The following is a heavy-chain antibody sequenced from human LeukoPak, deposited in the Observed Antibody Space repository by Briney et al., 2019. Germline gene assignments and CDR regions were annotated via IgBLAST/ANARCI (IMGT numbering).Heavy chain of an antibody. Sequence: NASVTVSCNAAVYGVTFSGYSWSRIRQAPGQGLEWIGEINHSGRTNYNPSLKSRVTISVDTSKSQFPLKRRAVCAADTAVYYCARGIKHHSCPFDYRGPRDLVTVSS. CDR3: ARGIKHHSCPFDY. CDR1: GVTFSGYS. D-gene: IGHD1-14*01. J-gene: IGHJ4*02. V-gene: IGHV4-34*01. CDR2: INHSGRT.